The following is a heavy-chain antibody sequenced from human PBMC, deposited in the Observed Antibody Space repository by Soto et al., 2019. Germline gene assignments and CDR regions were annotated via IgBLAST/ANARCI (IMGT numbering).Heavy chain of an antibody. CDR1: GFTVGSNY. Sequence: GGSLRLSCAASGFTVGSNYMSWVSQAPRKGLEWVSVIYSEGTPYYADSVKGRFTISRENSNNTLYLHMNNLRAEDTAVYYCARSTYYDILTGSYYYYAMDVWGQGTTVTVSS. J-gene: IGHJ6*02. CDR2: IYSEGTP. V-gene: IGHV3-53*01. CDR3: ARSTYYDILTGSYYYYAMDV. D-gene: IGHD3-9*01.